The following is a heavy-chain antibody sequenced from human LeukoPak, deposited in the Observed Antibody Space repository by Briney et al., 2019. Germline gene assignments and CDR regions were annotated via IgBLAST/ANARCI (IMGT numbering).Heavy chain of an antibody. V-gene: IGHV1-18*04. D-gene: IGHD2-2*01. J-gene: IGHJ4*02. CDR3: ARNLLGYCSSTSCQVPDY. Sequence: ASVKVSCKASGYTFTGYYMHWVRQAPGQGLEWMGWISAYNGNTNYAQRLQGRVTMTTDTSTSTAYMELRSLRSDDTAVYYCARNLLGYCSSTSCQVPDYWGQGTLVTVSS. CDR2: ISAYNGNT. CDR1: GYTFTGYY.